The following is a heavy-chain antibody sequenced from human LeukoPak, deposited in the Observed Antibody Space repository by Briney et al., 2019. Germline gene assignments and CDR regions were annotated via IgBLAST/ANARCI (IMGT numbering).Heavy chain of an antibody. CDR2: IYYSGST. V-gene: IGHV4-39*07. J-gene: IGHJ4*02. Sequence: KPSETLSLTCTVSGGSISSSSYYWGWIRQPPGKGLEWIGSIYYSGSTYYNPSLKSRVTISVDTSKNQFSLKLSSVTAADTAVYYCARDFSSSLYFDYWGQGILVTVSS. CDR3: ARDFSSSLYFDY. CDR1: GGSISSSSYY. D-gene: IGHD6-6*01.